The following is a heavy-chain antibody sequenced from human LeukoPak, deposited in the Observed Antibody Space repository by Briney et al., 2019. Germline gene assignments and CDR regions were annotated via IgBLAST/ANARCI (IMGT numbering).Heavy chain of an antibody. Sequence: ASVKVSCKASGYTFTSYYMHWVRHAPGQGLEWMGIINPSGGSTSYAQKFQGRVTMTRDTSTSTVYMGLSSLRSEDTAVYYCASYIAAAAHPWTGFDYWGQGTLVTVSS. CDR1: GYTFTSYY. J-gene: IGHJ4*02. V-gene: IGHV1-46*01. D-gene: IGHD6-13*01. CDR2: INPSGGST. CDR3: ASYIAAAAHPWTGFDY.